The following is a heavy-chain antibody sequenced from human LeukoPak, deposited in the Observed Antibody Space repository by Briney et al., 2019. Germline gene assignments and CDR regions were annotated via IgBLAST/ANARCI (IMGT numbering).Heavy chain of an antibody. CDR2: IYYSGYT. V-gene: IGHV4-39*01. Sequence: PSETLSLTCTVSGDSVTNINYYWSWIRQPPGKGLEWIGSIYYSGYTYDNPSLKSRVAISVDTSKNQFSLKLTSVTAADTAVYYCARHEYSGSYYGLSWFDTWGQGTLVTVSS. CDR3: ARHEYSGSYYGLSWFDT. CDR1: GDSVTNINYY. J-gene: IGHJ5*02. D-gene: IGHD1-26*01.